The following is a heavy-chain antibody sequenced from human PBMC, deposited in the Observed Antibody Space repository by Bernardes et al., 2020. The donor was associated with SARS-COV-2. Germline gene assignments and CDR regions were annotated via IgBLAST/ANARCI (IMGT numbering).Heavy chain of an antibody. Sequence: GGSLRLSCVASGFTFTNSWMTWVRQAPGKGLEWVANIRKDGSQKNYVDSVKGRFTISRDNAKNSLYLEMNSLRDEDTAMYYCTRDFSPSSPTFGTVRYYDAFDIWGQGTMVIVSS. CDR2: IRKDGSQK. J-gene: IGHJ3*02. D-gene: IGHD3-3*01. CDR1: GFTFTNSW. CDR3: TRDFSPSSPTFGTVRYYDAFDI. V-gene: IGHV3-7*03.